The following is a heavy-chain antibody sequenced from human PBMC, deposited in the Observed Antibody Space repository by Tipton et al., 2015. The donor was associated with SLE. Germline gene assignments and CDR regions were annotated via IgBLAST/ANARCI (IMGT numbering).Heavy chain of an antibody. J-gene: IGHJ5*01. D-gene: IGHD2/OR15-2a*01. CDR2: IYYTGSA. Sequence: TLSLTCTVSGASINSYYWSWIRQLPGKGLEWIGLIYYTGSAIYNPSLKSRVTMPIDTSKMQFSLKLDSVTAADTAVYYCARDAIYSDVNYFAAWGRGTLATASS. V-gene: IGHV4-59*13. CDR1: GASINSYY. CDR3: ARDAIYSDVNYFAA.